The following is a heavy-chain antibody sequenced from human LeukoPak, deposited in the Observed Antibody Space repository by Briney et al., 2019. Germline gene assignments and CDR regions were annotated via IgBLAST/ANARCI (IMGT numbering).Heavy chain of an antibody. Sequence: GSSVKVSCKASGGTFSSYAIIWVRLAPGQGLEWMGGIIPIFGTANYAQKFQGRVTITTDESTSTAYMELSSLRSEDTAVYYCARSARGYYDFWSGYSGAFDIWGQGTMVTVSS. J-gene: IGHJ3*02. V-gene: IGHV1-69*05. CDR3: ARSARGYYDFWSGYSGAFDI. D-gene: IGHD3-3*01. CDR1: GGTFSSYA. CDR2: IIPIFGTA.